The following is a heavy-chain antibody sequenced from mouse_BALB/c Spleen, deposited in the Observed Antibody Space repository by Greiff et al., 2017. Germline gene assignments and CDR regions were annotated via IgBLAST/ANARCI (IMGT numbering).Heavy chain of an antibody. D-gene: IGHD4-1*01. CDR2: ISSGSSTI. J-gene: IGHJ3*01. V-gene: IGHV5-17*02. Sequence: EVKLVESGGGLVQPGGSRKLSCAASGFTFSSFGMHWVRQAPEKGLEWVAYISSGSSTIYYADTVKGRFTISRDNPKNTLFLQMTSLRSEDTAMYYCARPQTGTAWIAYWGQGTLVTVSA. CDR1: GFTFSSFG. CDR3: ARPQTGTAWIAY.